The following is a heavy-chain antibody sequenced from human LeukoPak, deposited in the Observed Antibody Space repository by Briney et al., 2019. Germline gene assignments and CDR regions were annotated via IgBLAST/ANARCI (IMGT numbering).Heavy chain of an antibody. CDR3: ARDVGQDIVVANTAPSFDY. CDR2: ITTYNDHT. J-gene: IGHJ4*02. V-gene: IGHV1-18*04. D-gene: IGHD2-15*01. Sequence: GASVKVSCKVSGYTFSMFGIRWVRQAPGQGLEWMGWITTYNDHTNYAQKFQGRVTITTDTSASIVSMELKSLTSDDTAVYYCARDVGQDIVVANTAPSFDYWGQGTLVTVSS. CDR1: GYTFSMFG.